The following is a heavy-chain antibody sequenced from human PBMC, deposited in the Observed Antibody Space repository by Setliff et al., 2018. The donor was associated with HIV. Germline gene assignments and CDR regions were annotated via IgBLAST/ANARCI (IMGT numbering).Heavy chain of an antibody. V-gene: IGHV3-48*01. J-gene: IGHJ4*02. CDR1: GVTFSSYS. D-gene: IGHD2-15*01. CDR3: ARDFCGSSCSSGYGCFDH. Sequence: LRLSCAASGVTFSSYSMNWVRQAPGKGLEWLSYIGRNSDTIYYPDSVKGRFTTSRDNARNSLYLEMNSLRADDTAVYYCARDFCGSSCSSGYGCFDHWGQGTLVTVSS. CDR2: IGRNSDTI.